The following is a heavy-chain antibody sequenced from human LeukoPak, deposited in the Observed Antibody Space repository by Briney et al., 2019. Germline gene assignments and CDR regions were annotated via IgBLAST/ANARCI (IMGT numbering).Heavy chain of an antibody. D-gene: IGHD2-2*01. CDR1: GYTFTGYY. CDR2: INPNSGGT. CDR3: ARERYCSSTSCYKLDY. J-gene: IGHJ4*02. V-gene: IGHV1-2*02. Sequence: ASVKVSCKASGYTFTGYYMRWVRQAPGQGLEWMGWINPNSGGTNYAQKFQGRVTMTRDTSISTAYMELSRLRSDDTAVYYCARERYCSSTSCYKLDYWGQGTLVTVSS.